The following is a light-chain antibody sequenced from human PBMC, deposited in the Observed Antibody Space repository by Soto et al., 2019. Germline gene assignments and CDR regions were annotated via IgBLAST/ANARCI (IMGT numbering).Light chain of an antibody. Sequence: QSVLTQPASVSGSPGQSITISCTGTSSDVGAYNYVSWYQQYPGKAPKYIIYDVTNRPSGVSFRFSGSKSGNTASLTISGLQADDEADYYCSSYTTSSTLYVFGTGTKVTVL. J-gene: IGLJ1*01. CDR1: SSDVGAYNY. V-gene: IGLV2-14*03. CDR2: DVT. CDR3: SSYTTSSTLYV.